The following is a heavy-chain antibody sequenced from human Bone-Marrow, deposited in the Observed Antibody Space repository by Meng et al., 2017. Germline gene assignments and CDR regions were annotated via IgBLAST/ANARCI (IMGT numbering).Heavy chain of an antibody. J-gene: IGHJ6*02. CDR1: GVSISTYY. CDR3: ARTSRGDYYYAFDV. CDR2: IYNSGST. D-gene: IGHD6-13*01. V-gene: IGHV4-59*01. Sequence: GSLRLSCTVSGVSISTYYWSWIRQPPGKGLEWIGFIYNSGSTNYNSSLRSRVTISVDTSKNQLSLKLSSVTAADTAIYYCARTSRGDYYYAFDVGGQGTTVTVSS.